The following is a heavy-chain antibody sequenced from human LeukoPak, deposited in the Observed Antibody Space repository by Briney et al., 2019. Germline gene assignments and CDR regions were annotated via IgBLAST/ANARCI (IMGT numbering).Heavy chain of an antibody. CDR1: GFTFSSYN. J-gene: IGHJ4*02. Sequence: GGSLRLSCAASGFTFSSYNMNWGRQAPGKVLEWVSSISGSSSYIYYADSVKGRFTISRGNAKNSLYLQMSSLRAEDTAMYYCARDAAAGTFDYWGQGTLVTVSS. CDR2: ISGSSSYI. D-gene: IGHD6-13*01. V-gene: IGHV3-21*01. CDR3: ARDAAAGTFDY.